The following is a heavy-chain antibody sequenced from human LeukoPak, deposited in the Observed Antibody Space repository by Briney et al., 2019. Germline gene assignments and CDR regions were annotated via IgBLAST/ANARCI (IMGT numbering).Heavy chain of an antibody. CDR2: ISTYDGNA. D-gene: IGHD5-18*01. CDR3: ARAPSGFTYGPGDH. Sequence: ASVRVSCKASGYSFTSYGITWVRQAPGQGLEWMGWISTYDGNANYAQKLQGRVTMTTDTSTITAYMELRSLRSDDTAVYYCARAPSGFTYGPGDHWGQGTLVTVSS. V-gene: IGHV1-18*01. J-gene: IGHJ4*02. CDR1: GYSFTSYG.